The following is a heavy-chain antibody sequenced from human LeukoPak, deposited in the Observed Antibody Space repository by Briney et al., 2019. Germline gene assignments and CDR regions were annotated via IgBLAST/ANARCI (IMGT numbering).Heavy chain of an antibody. CDR1: GYTLTELS. J-gene: IGHJ5*02. Sequence: ASVKVSCKVSGYTLTELSMHWVRQAPGKGLEWMGGFDPEDGETIYAQKFQGRVTMTEDTSTDTAYMELSSLRSEDTAVYYCATRGGSGRFSENWFEPWGQGTLVTVSS. CDR3: ATRGGSGRFSENWFEP. D-gene: IGHD3-10*01. CDR2: FDPEDGET. V-gene: IGHV1-24*01.